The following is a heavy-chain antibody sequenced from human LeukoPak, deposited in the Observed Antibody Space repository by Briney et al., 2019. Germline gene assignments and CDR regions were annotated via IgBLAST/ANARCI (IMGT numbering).Heavy chain of an antibody. Sequence: SETLSLTCTVSGGSISSYYWSWIRQPPGKGLEWIGYIYYSGSTNYNPSLKSRVTISVDTSKNQFSLKLSSVTAADTAVYYCARDMYGSGSYPFDYWGQGTLVTVSS. CDR3: ARDMYGSGSYPFDY. D-gene: IGHD3-10*01. CDR2: IYYSGST. CDR1: GGSISSYY. V-gene: IGHV4-59*12. J-gene: IGHJ4*02.